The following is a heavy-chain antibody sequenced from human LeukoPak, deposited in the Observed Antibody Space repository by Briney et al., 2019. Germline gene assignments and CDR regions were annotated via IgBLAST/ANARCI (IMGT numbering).Heavy chain of an antibody. CDR3: AKDRFYSGYDLGAFDI. J-gene: IGHJ3*02. Sequence: GGSLRLSCAASGFTFSSYAMHWVRQAPGKGLEWVTVISYDGNNKYYADSVKGRFTISRDNSKNTLYLQMNSLRAEDTAVYYCAKDRFYSGYDLGAFDIWGQGTMVTVSS. CDR2: ISYDGNNK. D-gene: IGHD5-12*01. V-gene: IGHV3-30*04. CDR1: GFTFSSYA.